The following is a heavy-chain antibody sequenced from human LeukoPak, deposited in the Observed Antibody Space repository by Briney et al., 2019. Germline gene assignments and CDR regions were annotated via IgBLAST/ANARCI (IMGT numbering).Heavy chain of an antibody. J-gene: IGHJ4*02. V-gene: IGHV3-23*01. D-gene: IGHD3-22*01. Sequence: GGSLRLSCAASGFSFSSYAMNWVRQAPGKGLEWVSAVSGSGGSTDYADSVKGRFTISRDNSKNTLYLQMNSLRAEDTAVYYCVASGYTTYWGQGTLVTVSS. CDR2: VSGSGGST. CDR1: GFSFSSYA. CDR3: VASGYTTY.